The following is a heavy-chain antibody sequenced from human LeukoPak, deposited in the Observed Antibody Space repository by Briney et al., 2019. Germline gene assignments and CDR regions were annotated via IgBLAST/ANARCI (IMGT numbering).Heavy chain of an antibody. CDR1: GFTFSDYY. CDR3: AREQAGGVAGFNLDY. V-gene: IGHV3-11*01. Sequence: GGSLRLSCAASGFTFSDYYMSWIRQAPGKGLEWVSYISSSGSNINHAVSVKGRFTISRDNAKKSLYLQMDSLRAEDTAVYYCAREQAGGVAGFNLDYWGQGTLVTVSS. J-gene: IGHJ4*02. CDR2: ISSSGSNI. D-gene: IGHD6-19*01.